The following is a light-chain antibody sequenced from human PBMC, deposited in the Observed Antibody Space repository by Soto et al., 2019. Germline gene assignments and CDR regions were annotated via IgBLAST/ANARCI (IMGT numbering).Light chain of an antibody. CDR2: DAS. CDR1: QSVSSY. Sequence: EIVLTQSPAALAWSPGEGATGSCIAGQSVSSYLAWYQQKPGQAPRLLIYDASNRATGIPARFSGSGSGTDFTLTISSLEPEDFAVYYCQQRSNCPPITFGQGTRLEIK. J-gene: IGKJ5*01. V-gene: IGKV3-11*01. CDR3: QQRSNCPPIT.